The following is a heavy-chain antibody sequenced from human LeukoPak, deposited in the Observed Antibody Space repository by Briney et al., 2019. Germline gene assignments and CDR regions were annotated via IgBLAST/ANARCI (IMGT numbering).Heavy chain of an antibody. Sequence: ASVKVSCKASGYNFISYGISWVRQAPGQGLECMGWISAYNGYTNYAQKFQGRVTMTTDTSTTTAYMELRSLRSDDTAVYYCARDFAHRRVVTAHIGLDPWGQGTLVIVSS. D-gene: IGHD2-21*02. CDR1: GYNFISYG. J-gene: IGHJ5*02. CDR3: ARDFAHRRVVTAHIGLDP. CDR2: ISAYNGYT. V-gene: IGHV1-18*01.